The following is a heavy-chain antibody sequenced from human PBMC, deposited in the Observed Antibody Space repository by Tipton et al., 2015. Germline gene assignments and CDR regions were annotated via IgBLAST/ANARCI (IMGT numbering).Heavy chain of an antibody. V-gene: IGHV3-73*01. CDR3: ASGTKWDLSGGFYAMDV. CDR2: IRSKSKNYAT. Sequence: PLRLSCAASGFSISDSAMHWVRQASGKGLEWLGRIRSKSKNYATAYAASVRGRFTMSRDDSKNTAQLEMNSLNTEDTAVYYCASGTKWDLSGGFYAMDVWGQGTTVTVSS. D-gene: IGHD1-1*01. CDR1: GFSISDSA. J-gene: IGHJ6*02.